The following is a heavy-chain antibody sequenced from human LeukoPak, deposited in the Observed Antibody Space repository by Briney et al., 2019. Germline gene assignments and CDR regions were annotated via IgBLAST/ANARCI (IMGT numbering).Heavy chain of an antibody. J-gene: IGHJ6*02. CDR2: IYHSGST. V-gene: IGHV4-30-2*01. CDR3: ARGSVRGVKYYHYGMDV. Sequence: PSQTLSLTCAVSGGSISSGGYSWSWIRQPPGKGLEWIGYIYHSGSTYYNPSLKSRVTISVDRSKNQFSLKLSSVTAADTAVYYCARGSVRGVKYYHYGMDVWGQGTTVTVSS. CDR1: GGSISSGGYS. D-gene: IGHD3-3*01.